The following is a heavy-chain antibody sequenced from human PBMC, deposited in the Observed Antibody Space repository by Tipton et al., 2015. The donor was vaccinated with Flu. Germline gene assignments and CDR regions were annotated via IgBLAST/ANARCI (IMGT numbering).Heavy chain of an antibody. CDR1: NGSLSSYY. D-gene: IGHD2-2*01. CDR3: ARDPSLGMPEYFDS. V-gene: IGHV4-59*01. Sequence: LRLSCIVSNGSLSSYYWNWIRQSPGRGLEWIGYIYNGVYTKYNPSLQSRVTISADTSKNQFSLRLNSVTAADTAVYFCARDPSLGMPEYFDSWGQGTLVTVSP. J-gene: IGHJ4*02. CDR2: IYNGVYT.